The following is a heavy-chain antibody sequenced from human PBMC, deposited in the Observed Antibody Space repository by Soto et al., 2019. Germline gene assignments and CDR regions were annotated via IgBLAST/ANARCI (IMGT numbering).Heavy chain of an antibody. CDR2: ISYDGSNK. CDR1: GFTFSSYA. Sequence: GGSLRLSCAASGFTFSSYAMHWVRQAPGKGLEWVAVISYDGSNKYYADSVKGRFTISRDNSKNSLYLKMNSLRAEDMAVYYFARGGDSGSYSGYFDYWGQGTLVTVSS. J-gene: IGHJ4*02. D-gene: IGHD1-26*01. CDR3: ARGGDSGSYSGYFDY. V-gene: IGHV3-30-3*01.